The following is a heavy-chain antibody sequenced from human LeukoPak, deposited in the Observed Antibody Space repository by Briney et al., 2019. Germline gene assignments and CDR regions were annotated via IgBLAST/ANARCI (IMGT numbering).Heavy chain of an antibody. CDR2: ISSSSSYI. CDR3: ARQVVVTRDY. J-gene: IGHJ4*02. CDR1: GFTFSSYS. D-gene: IGHD3-22*01. Sequence: PGGSLRLSCAAPGFTFSSYSMNWVRQAPGKGLECVSSISSSSSYIYYADSVKGRFTISRDNAKNSLYLQMNSLRAEDTAVYYCARQVVVTRDYWGQGTLVTVSS. V-gene: IGHV3-21*01.